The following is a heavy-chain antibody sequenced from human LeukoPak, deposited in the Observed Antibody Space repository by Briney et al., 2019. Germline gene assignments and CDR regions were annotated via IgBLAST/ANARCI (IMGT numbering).Heavy chain of an antibody. Sequence: SETLSLTCTVSGGSISSYYWSWIRQPPGKGLEWIGEINHSGSTNYNPSLKSRVTISVDASKNQFSLKLSSVTAADTAVYYCARGPYDFWSGYASRGFNPWGQGTLVTVSS. CDR1: GGSISSYY. CDR2: INHSGST. V-gene: IGHV4-34*01. D-gene: IGHD3-3*01. CDR3: ARGPYDFWSGYASRGFNP. J-gene: IGHJ5*02.